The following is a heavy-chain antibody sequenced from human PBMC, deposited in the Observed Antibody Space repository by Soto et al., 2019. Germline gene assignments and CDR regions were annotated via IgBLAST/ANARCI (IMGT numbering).Heavy chain of an antibody. J-gene: IGHJ4*02. V-gene: IGHV4-61*05. D-gene: IGHD6-19*01. Sequence: PSETLSLTCTVSGGSINSNRYYWAWIRQPPGKGLEWIGYIYYSGYTNYNPSLKSRVTISIDTSKNQFSLKLSSVTAADTAVYYCAKGIAEAAGIFDYWGQGTLVTVSS. CDR1: GGSINSNRYY. CDR3: AKGIAEAAGIFDY. CDR2: IYYSGYT.